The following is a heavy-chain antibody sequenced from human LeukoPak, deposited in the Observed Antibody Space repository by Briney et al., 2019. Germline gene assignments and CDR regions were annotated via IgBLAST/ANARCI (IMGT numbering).Heavy chain of an antibody. D-gene: IGHD1-26*01. Sequence: GASVKVSCKASGYTFTGYYMHWVRQAPGQGLEWMGWINPNSGGTNYAQKFQGRVTMTRDTSISTAYMELSRLRSDDTAVYYCARPKGTRMVGATRSFDYWGQGTLVTVSS. CDR3: ARPKGTRMVGATRSFDY. V-gene: IGHV1-2*02. CDR1: GYTFTGYY. J-gene: IGHJ4*02. CDR2: INPNSGGT.